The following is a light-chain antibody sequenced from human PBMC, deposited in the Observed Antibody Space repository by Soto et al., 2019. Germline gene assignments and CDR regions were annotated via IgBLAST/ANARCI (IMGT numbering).Light chain of an antibody. V-gene: IGLV2-14*01. CDR2: DVS. CDR1: NSDVGGYNY. CDR3: SSYTSSSTLCV. Sequence: QSALTQPDSVSGSPGQSITISCTGTNSDVGGYNYVSWYQQHPGKAPKLMIYDVSNRPSGVSNRFSGSKSGNTASLTISGLHAEDEADYYCSSYTSSSTLCVFGTGTKLTVL. J-gene: IGLJ1*01.